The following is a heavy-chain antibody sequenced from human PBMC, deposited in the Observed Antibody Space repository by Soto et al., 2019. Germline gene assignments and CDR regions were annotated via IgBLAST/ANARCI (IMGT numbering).Heavy chain of an antibody. Sequence: PSQTLSLTCAISGDSVSSNSAAWNWIRQSPSRGLEWLGRTYYRSKWYNDYAVSVKSRITINPDTSKNQFSLQLNSVTPEDTAVYYCAREVASPHTPTSYYYGMDVWGQGTTVTVSS. CDR1: GDSVSSNSAA. V-gene: IGHV6-1*01. J-gene: IGHJ6*02. D-gene: IGHD2-15*01. CDR3: AREVASPHTPTSYYYGMDV. CDR2: TYYRSKWYN.